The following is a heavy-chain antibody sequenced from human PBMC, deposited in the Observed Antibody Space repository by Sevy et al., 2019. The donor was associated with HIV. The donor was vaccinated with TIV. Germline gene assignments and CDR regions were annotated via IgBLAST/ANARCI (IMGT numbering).Heavy chain of an antibody. CDR3: PSQLGIGAFDI. CDR2: IYAGGST. D-gene: IGHD7-27*01. V-gene: IGHV3-53*01. CDR1: GLSVSRNY. Sequence: GGSLRLSCAASGLSVSRNYLSWVRQAPGKGLEWVSVIYAGGSTYYANSVKGRFTVSRDKAKNTLYYQMNSLRAEDTAVYYCPSQLGIGAFDIWGQGTMVTVSS. J-gene: IGHJ3*02.